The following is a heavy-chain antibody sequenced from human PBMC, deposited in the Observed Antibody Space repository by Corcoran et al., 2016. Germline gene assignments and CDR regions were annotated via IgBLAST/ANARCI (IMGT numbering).Heavy chain of an antibody. V-gene: IGHV3-48*02. CDR3: ARGDIVVVPAAMDY. J-gene: IGHJ4*02. CDR2: ISSSSSTI. D-gene: IGHD2-2*01. CDR1: GFTFSSYS. Sequence: EVQLVESGGGLVQPGGSLRLSCAASGFTFSSYSMNWVRQAPGKGLEWVSYISSSSSTIYYADSVKGRFTISRDNAKNSLYLQMNSLRDEDTAVYYCARGDIVVVPAAMDYWGQGTLVTVSS.